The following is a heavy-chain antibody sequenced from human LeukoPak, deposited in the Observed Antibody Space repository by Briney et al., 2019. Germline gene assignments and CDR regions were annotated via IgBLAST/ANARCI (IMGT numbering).Heavy chain of an antibody. Sequence: SGGSLRLSCAPSGFTFSSYRMSWVRQAPGKGLEWVANIKQDGSEKYYVDSVKGRFTISRDNAKNSLYLQMNSLRAEDTAVYYCARDVPPYCSGGSCYSLDYMDVWGKGTTVTISS. J-gene: IGHJ6*03. CDR2: IKQDGSEK. CDR1: GFTFSSYR. V-gene: IGHV3-7*03. CDR3: ARDVPPYCSGGSCYSLDYMDV. D-gene: IGHD2-15*01.